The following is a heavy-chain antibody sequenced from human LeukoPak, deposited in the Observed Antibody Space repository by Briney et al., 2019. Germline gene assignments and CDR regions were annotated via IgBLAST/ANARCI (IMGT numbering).Heavy chain of an antibody. Sequence: GGSLRLSCAASGFTFSNYAMHWVRQAPGKGLEWVAVISYDGSNKYYTDSVKGRFTISGDSSKNTLYLQMNSLRAEDTAVYYCARDDGGNFNDAFDIWGQGTMVTVSS. CDR3: ARDDGGNFNDAFDI. V-gene: IGHV3-30*04. D-gene: IGHD4-23*01. CDR2: ISYDGSNK. J-gene: IGHJ3*02. CDR1: GFTFSNYA.